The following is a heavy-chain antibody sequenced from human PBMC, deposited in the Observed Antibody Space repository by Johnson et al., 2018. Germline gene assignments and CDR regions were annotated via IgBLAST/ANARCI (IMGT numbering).Heavy chain of an antibody. CDR1: GFTFSSSW. D-gene: IGHD3-16*02. V-gene: IGHV3-52*02. J-gene: IGHJ4*02. CDR3: SRSLDVTGG. CDR2: ITCDGSEK. Sequence: EVQLVESGGGLVQPGGSLRLSCAASGFTFSSSWMHWVCQAPEKGQEWVADITCDGSEKYYVDSVKGRLTISRYNAKNSLYLQVNSLRAEDMTVYYCSRSLDVTGGWGQGTLVTVSS.